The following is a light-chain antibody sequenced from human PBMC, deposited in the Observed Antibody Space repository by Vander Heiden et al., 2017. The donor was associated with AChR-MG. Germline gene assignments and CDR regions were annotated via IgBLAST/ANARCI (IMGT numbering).Light chain of an antibody. CDR2: GAS. CDR3: HQYGSSPRT. V-gene: IGKV3-20*01. J-gene: IGKJ1*01. CDR1: QSVSSS. Sequence: EIVLTQSPGTLSLSPGERATLSCRASQSVSSSLAWYQQKPGQAPRVIIYGASSRATGIPDRFSGSGSGTDFTLTISRLEPEDFAVYYCHQYGSSPRTFGQRTKVEIK.